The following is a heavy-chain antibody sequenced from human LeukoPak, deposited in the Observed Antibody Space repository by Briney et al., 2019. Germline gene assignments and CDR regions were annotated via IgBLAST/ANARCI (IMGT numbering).Heavy chain of an antibody. CDR1: GGSFSGYS. V-gene: IGHV4-34*01. CDR2: FNHSGST. Sequence: PSETLSLTCAAYGGSFSGYSWTWIRQPPGKGLEWIGEFNHSGSTNYNPSLKSRVTISVDTSKNQFSLKLSSVTAADTAVYNCARVLRSYYYGSGSLGDWFDPWGQGTLVTVSS. D-gene: IGHD3-10*01. CDR3: ARVLRSYYYGSGSLGDWFDP. J-gene: IGHJ5*02.